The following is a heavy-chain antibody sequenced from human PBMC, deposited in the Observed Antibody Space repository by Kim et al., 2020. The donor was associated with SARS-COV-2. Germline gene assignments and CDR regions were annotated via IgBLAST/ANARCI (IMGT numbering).Heavy chain of an antibody. CDR1: GFAFNNYS. D-gene: IGHD3-10*01. Sequence: GGSLRLSCAASGFAFNNYSMSWVRQAPGMGLEWVSGILASGGRTDYADSVKGRFTISRDNSKNTLYLQMNSLEVEDTAVYYCAKDYCGRLGCPVDALDVWGQGTMVTVSS. V-gene: IGHV3-23*01. J-gene: IGHJ3*01. CDR2: ILASGGRT. CDR3: AKDYCGRLGCPVDALDV.